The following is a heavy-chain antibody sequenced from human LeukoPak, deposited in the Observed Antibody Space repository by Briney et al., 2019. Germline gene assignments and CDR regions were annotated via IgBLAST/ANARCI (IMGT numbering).Heavy chain of an antibody. CDR1: GGSVSSGSYY. Sequence: NPSETLSLTCTVSGGSVSSGSYYWSWIRQPPGKGLEWIGYIYYSGSTNYNPSLQSRVTISVDTSKNQFSLNLNSVTAADTAVYYCARGGAVRLHFQNWGQGTLVTVSS. V-gene: IGHV4-61*01. CDR2: IYYSGST. CDR3: ARGGAVRLHFQN. J-gene: IGHJ1*01. D-gene: IGHD6-6*01.